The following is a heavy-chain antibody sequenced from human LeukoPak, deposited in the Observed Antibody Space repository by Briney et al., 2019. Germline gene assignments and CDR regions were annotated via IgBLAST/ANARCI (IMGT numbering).Heavy chain of an antibody. D-gene: IGHD2-15*01. CDR2: ISSSSSYI. Sequence: GGSLRLSCAASGFTFSSYSMNWVRQAPGKGLEGVSSISSSSSYIYYADSVKGRFTISRDNAKNPLYLQMNSLRAEDTAVYYCARGLRCSGGSCYLNQYYFDYWGQGTLVTVSS. V-gene: IGHV3-21*01. CDR1: GFTFSSYS. J-gene: IGHJ4*02. CDR3: ARGLRCSGGSCYLNQYYFDY.